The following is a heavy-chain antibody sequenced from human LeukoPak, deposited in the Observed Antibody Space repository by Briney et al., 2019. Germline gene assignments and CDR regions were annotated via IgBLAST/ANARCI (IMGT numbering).Heavy chain of an antibody. CDR3: ARVLKPLVVGKNWFDP. J-gene: IGHJ5*02. V-gene: IGHV4-30-4*01. CDR1: GGSISSGDYY. CDR2: MYYSGST. Sequence: PSETLSLTCTVSGGSISSGDYYWSWIRQPPGKGLEWIAYMYYSGSTYYNPSLKSRVTISVDTSRNQFSLKLSSVTAADTAVYYCARVLKPLVVGKNWFDPWGQGTLVTVSS. D-gene: IGHD7-27*01.